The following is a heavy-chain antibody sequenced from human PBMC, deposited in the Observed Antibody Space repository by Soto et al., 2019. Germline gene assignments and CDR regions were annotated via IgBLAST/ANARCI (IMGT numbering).Heavy chain of an antibody. V-gene: IGHV4-39*01. J-gene: IGHJ4*02. CDR3: ARHGSN. CDR2: IYYSGIT. CDR1: GVSISNSSYY. Sequence: SETLSLTCPVSGVSISNSSYYCVWIRRPPGKGLEWIGTIYYSGITYYNPSLKSRVTISVDTSKNQFSLKLTSVTAADTAVYYCARHGSNWGQGTLVTVSS.